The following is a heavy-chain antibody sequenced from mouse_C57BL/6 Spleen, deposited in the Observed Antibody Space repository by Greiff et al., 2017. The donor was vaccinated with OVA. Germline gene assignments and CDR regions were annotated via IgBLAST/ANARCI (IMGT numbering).Heavy chain of an antibody. CDR3: ARDLRELGHAMDY. D-gene: IGHD4-1*01. J-gene: IGHJ4*01. Sequence: VQLKESGPGLVKPSQSLSLTCSVTGYSITSGYYWNWIRQFPGNKLEWMGYISYDGSNNYNPSLKNRISITRDTSKNQFFLKLNSVTTEDTATYYCARDLRELGHAMDYWGQGTSVTVSS. V-gene: IGHV3-6*01. CDR1: GYSITSGYY. CDR2: ISYDGSN.